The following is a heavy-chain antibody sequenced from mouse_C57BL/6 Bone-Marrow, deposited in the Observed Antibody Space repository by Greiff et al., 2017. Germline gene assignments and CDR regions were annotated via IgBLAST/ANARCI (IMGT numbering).Heavy chain of an antibody. J-gene: IGHJ4*01. Sequence: EVKLVESGGGLVKPGGSLKLSCAASGFTFSSYTMSWVRQTPEKRLEWVATISGGGGNTYYPDSVKGRFTISRDNAKNTLYLQMSSLRSEDTAVYYCARHLLGAMDYWGQGTSVTGSS. CDR1: GFTFSSYT. CDR3: ARHLLGAMDY. CDR2: ISGGGGNT. V-gene: IGHV5-9*04. D-gene: IGHD2-1*01.